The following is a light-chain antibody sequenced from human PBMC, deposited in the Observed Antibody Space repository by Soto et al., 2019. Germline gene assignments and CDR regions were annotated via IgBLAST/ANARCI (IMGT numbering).Light chain of an antibody. J-gene: IGKJ3*01. V-gene: IGKV3D-20*02. CDR3: QQRSNWPVT. Sequence: EIVLTQSPGTLSLSPGERATLSCRASQSVNRRYLAWYQQKPGQAPRLLIYGASSRATGIPDRFSGTGSGTDFALIINRLEPEDFAVYYCQQRSNWPVTFGPGTKVDIK. CDR2: GAS. CDR1: QSVNRRY.